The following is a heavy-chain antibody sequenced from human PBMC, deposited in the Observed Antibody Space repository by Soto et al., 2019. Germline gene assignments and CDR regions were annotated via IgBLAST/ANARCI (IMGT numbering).Heavy chain of an antibody. Sequence: SETLSLTCTVSGGSISSYYWSWIRQPPGKGLEWIGYIYYSGSTNYNPSLKSRVTISVDTSKNQFSLKLSSVTAADTAVYYCARLFRDCSGGSCYPVLGYWGQGTLVTVSS. CDR3: ARLFRDCSGGSCYPVLGY. CDR2: IYYSGST. D-gene: IGHD2-15*01. CDR1: GGSISSYY. J-gene: IGHJ4*02. V-gene: IGHV4-59*08.